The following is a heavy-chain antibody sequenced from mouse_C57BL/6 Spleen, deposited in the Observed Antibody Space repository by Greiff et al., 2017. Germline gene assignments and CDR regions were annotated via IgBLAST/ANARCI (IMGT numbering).Heavy chain of an antibody. CDR2: IYPGGGDT. V-gene: IGHV1-80*01. Sequence: QVQLQQSGAELVKPGASVKISCKASGYAFSSYWMNWVKQRPGKGLEWIGQIYPGGGDTNYNGKFKGKATLTADKSSSTAYMQLSSLTSEDSAVYFGARGYYGSSPYYAMDYWGQGTSVTVSS. CDR3: ARGYYGSSPYYAMDY. J-gene: IGHJ4*01. D-gene: IGHD1-1*01. CDR1: GYAFSSYW.